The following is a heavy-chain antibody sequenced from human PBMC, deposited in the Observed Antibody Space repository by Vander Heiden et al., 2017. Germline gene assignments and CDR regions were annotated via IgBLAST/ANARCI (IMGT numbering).Heavy chain of an antibody. D-gene: IGHD6-13*01. Sequence: EVQLLESGGGLVQPGGSLRISCAASGFTFSSYAMSWVRQSPGKGLEWVSAISGSGGSTYYADSVKGRFTISRDNSKNTLYLQMNSLRAEDTAVYYCAKGTYEAAVGDYWGQGTLVTVSS. CDR2: ISGSGGST. V-gene: IGHV3-23*01. J-gene: IGHJ4*02. CDR1: GFTFSSYA. CDR3: AKGTYEAAVGDY.